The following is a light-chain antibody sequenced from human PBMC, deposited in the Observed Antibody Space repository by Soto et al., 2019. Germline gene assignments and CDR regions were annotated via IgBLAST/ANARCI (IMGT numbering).Light chain of an antibody. Sequence: EIVLTQSPGTLSLSPGEKATLSCRASQIVTSNYLPWYQQKPGTARSLLMYGASSRATGIPDSFSGSGSGTDFPLTIRRLEPEDFAVYYCQQYGSSPLTFGGGTKVDIK. CDR1: QIVTSNY. CDR2: GAS. V-gene: IGKV3-20*01. CDR3: QQYGSSPLT. J-gene: IGKJ4*01.